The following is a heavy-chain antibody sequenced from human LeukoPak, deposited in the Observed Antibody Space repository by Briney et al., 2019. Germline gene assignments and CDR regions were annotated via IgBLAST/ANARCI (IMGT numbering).Heavy chain of an antibody. D-gene: IGHD6-19*01. CDR3: ARDRPYSSGEFDY. V-gene: IGHV3-48*01. J-gene: IGHJ4*02. CDR1: GFTFSTYS. CDR2: ISSSSSTI. Sequence: GGSLRLSCAASGFTFSTYSMNWVRQAPGKGLEWVSYISSSSSTIYYADSVKGRFTISRDNAKNSLYLQMNSLRGEDTAVYYCARDRPYSSGEFDYWGQGTLVTVSS.